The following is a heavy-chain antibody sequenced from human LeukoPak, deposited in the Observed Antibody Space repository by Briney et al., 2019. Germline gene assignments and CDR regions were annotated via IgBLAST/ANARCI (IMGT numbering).Heavy chain of an antibody. Sequence: GESLKISCKGSGYRFTSYWIGWVRQSPGKGLEWMAIIYPADSDIRYSPSFQGQVTISADKSISTAYLQWSSLKASDTAMYYCARQEYCSGGSCYTWFDPWGQGTLVTVSS. CDR1: GYRFTSYW. CDR2: IYPADSDI. D-gene: IGHD2-15*01. J-gene: IGHJ5*02. CDR3: ARQEYCSGGSCYTWFDP. V-gene: IGHV5-51*01.